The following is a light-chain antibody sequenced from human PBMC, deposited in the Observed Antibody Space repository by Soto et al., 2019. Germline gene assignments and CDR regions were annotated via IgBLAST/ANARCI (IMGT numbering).Light chain of an antibody. CDR2: GAS. CDR1: QSVTSNY. Sequence: DIVITQSPATMSLSPGERATLSCRDSQSVTSNYVSWYQQKAGQAPRLLLYGASTRATGIPARFSGSGSGTDFTLTISSLQPEDLAVYYCQQDYNLPITFGQGTRLEIK. J-gene: IGKJ5*01. CDR3: QQDYNLPIT. V-gene: IGKV3D-7*01.